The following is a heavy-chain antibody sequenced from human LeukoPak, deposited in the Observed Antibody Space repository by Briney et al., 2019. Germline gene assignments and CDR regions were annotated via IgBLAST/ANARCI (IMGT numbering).Heavy chain of an antibody. Sequence: GASVKVSCKASGYTFTSYYMHWVRQAPGQGLEWMGIINPSGGSTSYAQKFQGRVTMTRDTSTSTVYMELSSLRSEDTAVYYCARMGHCSSTSCYRWPYYYMDVWGKGTTVTVSS. V-gene: IGHV1-46*01. CDR2: INPSGGST. J-gene: IGHJ6*03. CDR3: ARMGHCSSTSCYRWPYYYMDV. CDR1: GYTFTSYY. D-gene: IGHD2-2*02.